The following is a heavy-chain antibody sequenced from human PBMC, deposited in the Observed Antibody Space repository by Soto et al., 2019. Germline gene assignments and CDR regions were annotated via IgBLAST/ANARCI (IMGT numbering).Heavy chain of an antibody. D-gene: IGHD2-15*01. CDR3: SRDVVVGAKALNY. Sequence: TGGSLRLSCAASGFTFRNYWMTWVRQAPGKGLAWVANIKEDGSEKHYVDSVKGRFTISRDNAKNSLYLQMNSLRVEDTAVYFCSRDVVVGAKALNYWGQGALVTVSS. CDR2: IKEDGSEK. CDR1: GFTFRNYW. V-gene: IGHV3-7*01. J-gene: IGHJ4*02.